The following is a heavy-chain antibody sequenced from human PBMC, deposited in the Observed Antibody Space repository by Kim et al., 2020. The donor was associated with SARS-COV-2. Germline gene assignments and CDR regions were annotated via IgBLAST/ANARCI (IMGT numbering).Heavy chain of an antibody. V-gene: IGHV3-23*01. D-gene: IGHD4-17*01. CDR2: ISGSGGST. CDR3: AKDLRMTTAKSYYGMDV. J-gene: IGHJ6*02. Sequence: GGSLRLSCAASGFTFSSYAMSWVRQAPGKGLEWVSAISGSGGSTYYADSVKGRFTISRDNSKNTLYLQMNSLRAEDTAVYYCAKDLRMTTAKSYYGMDVWGQGTTVTVSS. CDR1: GFTFSSYA.